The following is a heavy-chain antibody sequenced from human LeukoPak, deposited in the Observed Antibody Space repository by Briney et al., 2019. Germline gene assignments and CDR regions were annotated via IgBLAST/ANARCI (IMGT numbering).Heavy chain of an antibody. CDR1: GFTFSSYA. J-gene: IGHJ4*02. CDR2: ISDSGSST. D-gene: IGHD2-15*01. Sequence: GGSLRLSCEASGFTFSSYAMSWVRQAPGKGLEWVSAISDSGSSTYDADSVKGRFTISRDNSKNTLYLQMHSLRAEDTAVYYCAKQLGYCSDGSCYFESWGQGTLVAVSS. V-gene: IGHV3-23*01. CDR3: AKQLGYCSDGSCYFES.